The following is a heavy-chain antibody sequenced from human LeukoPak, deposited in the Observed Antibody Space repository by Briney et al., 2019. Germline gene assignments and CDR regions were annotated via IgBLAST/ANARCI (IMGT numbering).Heavy chain of an antibody. J-gene: IGHJ4*02. CDR1: GGSISSSSYY. CDR2: IYYSGST. D-gene: IGHD2-15*01. Sequence: SETLSLTCTVSGGSISSSSYYWGWIRQPPGKGLEWIGSIYYSGSTYHNPSLKSRVTISVDTSKNQFSLKLSSVTAADTAVYYCARLSGYQLDYWGQGTLVTVSS. CDR3: ARLSGYQLDY. V-gene: IGHV4-39*01.